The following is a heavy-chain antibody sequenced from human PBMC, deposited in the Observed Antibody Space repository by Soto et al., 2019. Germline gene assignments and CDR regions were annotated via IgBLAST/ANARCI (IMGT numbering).Heavy chain of an antibody. Sequence: QVQLVESGGGVVQPGRSLRLSCAASGFTFSSYAMHWVRQAPGKGLEWVAVISYDGSNKYYADSVKGRFTISRDNSKNTRYLQMNSLRAEDTAVYYCARDDCISTSCYALYYYYYYGMDVWGQGTTVTVSS. CDR2: ISYDGSNK. CDR3: ARDDCISTSCYALYYYYYYGMDV. D-gene: IGHD2-2*01. V-gene: IGHV3-30-3*01. J-gene: IGHJ6*02. CDR1: GFTFSSYA.